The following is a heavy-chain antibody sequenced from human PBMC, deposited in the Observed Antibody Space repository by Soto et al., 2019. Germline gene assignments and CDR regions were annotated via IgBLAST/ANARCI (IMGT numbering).Heavy chain of an antibody. D-gene: IGHD3-10*01. CDR3: ARYGSGSYYPTTFDY. J-gene: IGHJ4*02. Sequence: SETLSLTCSVSDASIKKYYWNWIRQSPGKGLEWIGYIYYGGSSEYNPSLKSRVTISVDTSKNQFSLKLSSVTAADTAVYYCARYGSGSYYPTTFDYWGQGTLDTVSS. CDR1: DASIKKYY. V-gene: IGHV4-59*12. CDR2: IYYGGSS.